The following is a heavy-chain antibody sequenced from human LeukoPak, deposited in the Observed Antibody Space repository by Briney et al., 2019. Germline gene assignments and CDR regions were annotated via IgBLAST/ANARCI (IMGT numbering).Heavy chain of an antibody. CDR1: GFTFTNAW. J-gene: IGHJ4*02. Sequence: GGSLRLSCEASGFTFTNAWMNWVGQVQGKGLAWVGRIKSKGDGETTDYAAPVKGRFTMSRDDSKATLYLQMNYLEAEDTAVYYCTTDLGLTMIRGVIVSWGQGALVTVSS. CDR3: TTDLGLTMIRGVIVS. V-gene: IGHV3-15*01. CDR2: IKSKGDGETT. D-gene: IGHD3-10*01.